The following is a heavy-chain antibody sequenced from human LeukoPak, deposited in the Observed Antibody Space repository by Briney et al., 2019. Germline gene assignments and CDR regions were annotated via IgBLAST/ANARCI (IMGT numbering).Heavy chain of an antibody. D-gene: IGHD5-24*01. CDR1: GFTFSSYW. J-gene: IGHJ4*02. CDR3: ARTGERWLQLYFDY. Sequence: GGSLRLSCAASGFTFSSYWMSWVRQAPGKGLEWGAVISYDGSNKYYADSVKGRFTISRDNSKNTLYLQMNSLRAEDTAVYYCARTGERWLQLYFDYWGQGTLVTVSS. V-gene: IGHV3-30-3*01. CDR2: ISYDGSNK.